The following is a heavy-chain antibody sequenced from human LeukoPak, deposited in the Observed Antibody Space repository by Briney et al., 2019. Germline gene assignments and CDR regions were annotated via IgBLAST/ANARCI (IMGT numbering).Heavy chain of an antibody. J-gene: IGHJ4*02. D-gene: IGHD2/OR15-2a*01. CDR1: GFTFSDYW. CDR3: ASGYYSTSEGGNGY. V-gene: IGHV3-74*01. Sequence: GGSLALSCAASGFTFSDYWMHWVRQAPGKGLVWVSRIDSDGSTTNYADSVKGRFTISRDNAKSTLYLQMNSLRAEDTAVYYCASGYYSTSEGGNGYWGQGTLVTVSS. CDR2: IDSDGSTT.